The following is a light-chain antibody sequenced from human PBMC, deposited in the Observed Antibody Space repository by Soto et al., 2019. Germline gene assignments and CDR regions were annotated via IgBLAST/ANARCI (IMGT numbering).Light chain of an antibody. Sequence: DVVMTQSPLSLPVTLGQPASISCRSSQSLVHSNGNTYLNWFQQRPGQSPRRLIYKVSNRDSGVPDRFSGSGSGTDFTLKISRVEAEDVGVYYCTQGTHWPGTLGQGTKLEIK. CDR3: TQGTHWPGT. CDR2: KVS. CDR1: QSLVHSNGNTY. J-gene: IGKJ2*01. V-gene: IGKV2-30*02.